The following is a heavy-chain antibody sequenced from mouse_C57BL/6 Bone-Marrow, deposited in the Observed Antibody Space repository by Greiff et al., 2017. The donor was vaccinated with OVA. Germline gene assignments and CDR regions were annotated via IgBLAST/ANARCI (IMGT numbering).Heavy chain of an antibody. V-gene: IGHV5-4*01. CDR1: GFTFSSYA. J-gene: IGHJ2*01. D-gene: IGHD2-3*01. CDR2: ISDGGSYT. CDR3: ARDSPYDYFDY. Sequence: EVKLMESGGGLVKPGGSLKLSCAASGFTFSSYAMSWVRQTPEKRLEWVATISDGGSYTYYPDNVKGRFTISRDNAKNNLYLQMSHLKSEDTAMYYCARDSPYDYFDYWGQGTTLTVSS.